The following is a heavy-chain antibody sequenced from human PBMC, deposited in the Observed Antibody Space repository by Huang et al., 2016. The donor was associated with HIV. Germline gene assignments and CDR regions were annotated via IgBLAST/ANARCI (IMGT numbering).Heavy chain of an antibody. D-gene: IGHD5-18*01. CDR2: SAPGDSDT. CDR3: ARPLLGYSNGYYFDY. Sequence: EVQLVQSGAEVKKPGESLKISCKGSGFSFTNCWIGWVRQMPGKGLEGMGISAPGDSDTTYSPSFRGQVTISADKSINTAYLQWNSLKASDSAMYYCARPLLGYSNGYYFDYWGQGTLVTVSS. V-gene: IGHV5-51*03. CDR1: GFSFTNCW. J-gene: IGHJ4*02.